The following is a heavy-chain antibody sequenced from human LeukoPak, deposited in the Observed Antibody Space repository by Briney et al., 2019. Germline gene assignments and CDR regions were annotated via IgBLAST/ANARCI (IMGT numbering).Heavy chain of an antibody. Sequence: ASVKVSCKASGYTFTSYYMHWVRQAPGQGLEWMGIINPSGGSTSYAQKFQGRVTMTTDTSTGTAYMELRSLRSDDTAVYYCARDLQDYGDYAYWGQGTLVTASS. CDR1: GYTFTSYY. D-gene: IGHD4-17*01. J-gene: IGHJ4*02. CDR3: ARDLQDYGDYAY. V-gene: IGHV1-46*01. CDR2: INPSGGST.